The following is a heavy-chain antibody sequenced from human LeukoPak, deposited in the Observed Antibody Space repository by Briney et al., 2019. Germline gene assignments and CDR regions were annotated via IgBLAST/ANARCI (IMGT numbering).Heavy chain of an antibody. CDR1: GYTFTSLD. CDR2: MNPKNGNT. CDR3: ARVHPGYKSAYLRAFDM. J-gene: IGHJ3*02. Sequence: WASVKVSCKATGYTFTSLDISWVRQANGQGLEWLGWMNPKNGNTGYAQKFRGRVTITRDTYESIAYMELSGLRSDDTAVYYCARVHPGYKSAYLRAFDMWGQGTMVIVSS. D-gene: IGHD1-14*01. V-gene: IGHV1-8*03.